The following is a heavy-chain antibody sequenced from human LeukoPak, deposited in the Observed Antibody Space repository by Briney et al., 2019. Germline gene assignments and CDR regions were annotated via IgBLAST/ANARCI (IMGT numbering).Heavy chain of an antibody. CDR2: INHSGST. Sequence: SETLSLTCAVYGGSFSGYYWSWIRQPPGKGLEWIGEINHSGSTNYNPSLKSRVTISVDTPKNQFSLKLSSVTAADTAVYYCARMDYYGSGSYYPLNHPFDYWGQGTLVTVSS. V-gene: IGHV4-34*01. CDR1: GGSFSGYY. J-gene: IGHJ4*02. CDR3: ARMDYYGSGSYYPLNHPFDY. D-gene: IGHD3-10*01.